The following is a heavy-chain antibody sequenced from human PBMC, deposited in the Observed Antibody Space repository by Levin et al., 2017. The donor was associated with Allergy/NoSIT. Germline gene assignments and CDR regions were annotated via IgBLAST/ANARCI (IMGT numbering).Heavy chain of an antibody. D-gene: IGHD3-10*01. CDR1: GFSFSEYY. Sequence: GGSLRLSCAASGFSFSEYYMSWIRQAPGKGLEWLSYISSSSAYKNYADSVKGRFTISRDNAKNSVYLQMNSLRAEDTALYYCARDRDTMIRGIIAVWGQGTLVTVSS. J-gene: IGHJ4*02. CDR2: ISSSSAYK. CDR3: ARDRDTMIRGIIAV. V-gene: IGHV3-11*05.